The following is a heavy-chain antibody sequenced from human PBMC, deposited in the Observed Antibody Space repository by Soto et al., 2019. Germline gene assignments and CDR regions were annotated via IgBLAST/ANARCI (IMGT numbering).Heavy chain of an antibody. Sequence: QVQLQESGPGLVKPSQTLSLTCTVSGGSISSGGYYWSWIRQHPGKGLEWIGYIYYSGSTYYNPSDKSRVTMSVYTSKNQFPPKLSSVTAADTAVYYCARVCGFGGMDVWGQGTTVTVSS. V-gene: IGHV4-31*03. CDR3: ARVCGFGGMDV. D-gene: IGHD3-10*01. J-gene: IGHJ6*02. CDR1: GGSISSGGYY. CDR2: IYYSGST.